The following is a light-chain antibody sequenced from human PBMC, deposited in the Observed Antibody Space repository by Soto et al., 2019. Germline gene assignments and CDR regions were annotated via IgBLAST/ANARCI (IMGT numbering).Light chain of an antibody. CDR3: QQRSNWPQLT. J-gene: IGKJ4*02. CDR2: DAS. V-gene: IGKV3-11*01. CDR1: QSVSSY. Sequence: EIVLTQSPATLSLSPGERATLSCRASQSVSSYLAWYQQKPGQAPRLLIYDASNRATGIPARCSGSESGTDFPLTISSLEPEDVEVYYCQQRSNWPQLTFGGGTKVEIK.